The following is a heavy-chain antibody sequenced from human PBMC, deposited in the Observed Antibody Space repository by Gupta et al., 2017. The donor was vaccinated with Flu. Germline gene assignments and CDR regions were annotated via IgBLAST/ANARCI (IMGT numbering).Heavy chain of an antibody. CDR3: ARVSSSWYHEGVDYFDY. Sequence: QVQLVQSGAEVKKPGASVKVSCKASGYTFTSYDINWVRQATGQGLEWMGWMNPNSGNTGYAQKFQGRVTMTRNTSISTAYMELSSLRSEDTAVYYCARVSSSWYHEGVDYFDYWGQGTLVTVSS. CDR2: MNPNSGNT. D-gene: IGHD6-13*01. V-gene: IGHV1-8*01. J-gene: IGHJ4*02. CDR1: GYTFTSYD.